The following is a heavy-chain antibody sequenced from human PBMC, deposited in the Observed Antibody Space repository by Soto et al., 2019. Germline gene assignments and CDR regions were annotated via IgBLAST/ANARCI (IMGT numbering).Heavy chain of an antibody. J-gene: IGHJ6*02. V-gene: IGHV1-69*01. Sequence: QVQLVQSGAEVKKPGSSVKVSCKASGGTFSSYAISWVRQAPGQGLEWMGGIIPIFGTANYAQKFQGRVTITADESTSTAYMELSSLRSEDTAVYYCARDVAITMVRGVPDYYYYYGMDVWGQGTTVTVSS. D-gene: IGHD3-10*01. CDR2: IIPIFGTA. CDR3: ARDVAITMVRGVPDYYYYYGMDV. CDR1: GGTFSSYA.